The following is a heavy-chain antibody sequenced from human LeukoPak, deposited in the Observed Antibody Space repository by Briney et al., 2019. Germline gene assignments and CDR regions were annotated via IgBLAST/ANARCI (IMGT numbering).Heavy chain of an antibody. V-gene: IGHV3-7*01. CDR2: IKQDGSEK. D-gene: IGHD3-10*01. CDR1: GFTFSSYW. Sequence: GGSLRLSCAASGFTFSSYWMSWVRQAPGKGLEWVANIKQDGSEKYYVDSVKGRFTIARDDAKNSLYLQMNSLRAEDTAVYFCARDKGGMVPFDYWGQGTLVTVSS. J-gene: IGHJ4*02. CDR3: ARDKGGMVPFDY.